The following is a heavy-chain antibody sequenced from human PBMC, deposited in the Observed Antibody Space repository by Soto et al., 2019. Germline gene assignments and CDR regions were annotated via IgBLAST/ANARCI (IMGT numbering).Heavy chain of an antibody. CDR3: ARKGYGEYGGMDV. V-gene: IGHV3-21*01. CDR2: ISTTSGYI. D-gene: IGHD4-17*01. J-gene: IGHJ6*02. CDR1: GFTFSSYT. Sequence: GGSLRLSCAASGFTFSSYTFNWVRQAPGKGLEWVSCISTTSGYIYYADSVKGRFTFSRDNARNSLYLQMNSLRVEDTAVYYCARKGYGEYGGMDVWGQGTMVTVSS.